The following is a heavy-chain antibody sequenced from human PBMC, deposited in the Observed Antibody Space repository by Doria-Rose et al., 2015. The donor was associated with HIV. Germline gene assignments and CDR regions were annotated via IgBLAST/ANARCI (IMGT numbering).Heavy chain of an antibody. CDR1: GFTFSDYN. D-gene: IGHD3-22*01. V-gene: IGHV3-11*01. CDR2: ISSSGSKI. J-gene: IGHJ4*02. Sequence: QVQLVQSGEGLVKPGGSLRLSCAASGFTFSDYNMNWIRQAPGKGLEWVSYISSSGSKIYYADSVKGRFTISRDNAKKSLYLQMNSLRAEDTAVYYCARGTPDYYGNSGYSYYWGQG. CDR3: ARGTPDYYGNSGYSYY.